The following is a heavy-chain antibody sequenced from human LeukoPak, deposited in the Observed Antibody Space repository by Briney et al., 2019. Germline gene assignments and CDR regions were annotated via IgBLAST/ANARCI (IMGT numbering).Heavy chain of an antibody. CDR3: ARNPPGDPIDY. CDR1: GYTFTGYY. D-gene: IGHD3-16*01. Sequence: ASVKVSCKASGYTFTGYYMHWVRQAPGQGLEWMGWINPNSGGTNYAQKFQGRVTMTTDTSTSTAYMELRSLRSDDTAVYYCARNPPGDPIDYWGQGTLVTVSS. CDR2: INPNSGGT. J-gene: IGHJ4*02. V-gene: IGHV1-2*02.